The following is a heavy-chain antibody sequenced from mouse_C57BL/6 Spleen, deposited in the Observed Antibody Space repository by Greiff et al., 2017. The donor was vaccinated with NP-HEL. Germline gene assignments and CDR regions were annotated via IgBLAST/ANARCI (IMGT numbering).Heavy chain of an antibody. CDR3: ARDYGSRYFDV. V-gene: IGHV5-12*01. Sequence: EVMLVESGGGLVQPGGSLKLSCAASGFTFSDYYMYWVRQTPEKRLEWVAYISNGGGSTYYPDTVKGRFTISRDNAKNTLYLQMSRLKSEDTAMYYCARDYGSRYFDVWGTGTTVTVSS. D-gene: IGHD1-1*01. CDR2: ISNGGGST. CDR1: GFTFSDYY. J-gene: IGHJ1*03.